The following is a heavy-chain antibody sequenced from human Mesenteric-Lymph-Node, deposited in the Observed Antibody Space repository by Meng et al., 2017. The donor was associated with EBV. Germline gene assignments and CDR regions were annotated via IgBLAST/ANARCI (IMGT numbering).Heavy chain of an antibody. D-gene: IGHD2-2*02. J-gene: IGHJ4*02. CDR3: ARVDYTKSLPFNY. CDR2: IDHSGSN. Sequence: VDPPPGGHGVLRPSETLLLTCAVYGGSFNDYPWTWIRQPPGKGLEWIGEIDHSGSNNYNPSLKSRVTMAVDTSKNQFSLKLASVTAADTAVYYCARVDYTKSLPFNYWGRGTLVTVSS. V-gene: IGHV4-34*01. CDR1: GGSFNDYP.